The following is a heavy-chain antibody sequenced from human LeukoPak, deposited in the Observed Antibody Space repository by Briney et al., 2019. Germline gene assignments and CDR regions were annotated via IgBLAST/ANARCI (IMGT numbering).Heavy chain of an antibody. CDR1: GGTFSSYA. V-gene: IGHV1-69*06. D-gene: IGHD1-26*01. Sequence: SVKVSYKASGGTFSSYAISWVRQAPGQGLEWMGGIIPIFGTANYAQKFQGRVTITADKSTSTAYMELSSLRSEDTAVYYCARSGRGTYYYFDYWGQGTLVTVSS. J-gene: IGHJ4*02. CDR2: IIPIFGTA. CDR3: ARSGRGTYYYFDY.